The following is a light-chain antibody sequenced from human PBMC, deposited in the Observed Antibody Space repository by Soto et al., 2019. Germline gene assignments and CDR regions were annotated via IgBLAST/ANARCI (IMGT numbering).Light chain of an antibody. CDR3: QLSQSIPYT. V-gene: IGKV1-39*01. Sequence: DIQMTQSPSSLSASVGDRVTITCRASQTISSYLNWYQQKPDKAPKLLIYAASSLQSGVPSRFSGSGSGTDFTLTISSLQPGDFATYYCQLSQSIPYTFGQGTKVEIK. CDR1: QTISSY. CDR2: AAS. J-gene: IGKJ2*01.